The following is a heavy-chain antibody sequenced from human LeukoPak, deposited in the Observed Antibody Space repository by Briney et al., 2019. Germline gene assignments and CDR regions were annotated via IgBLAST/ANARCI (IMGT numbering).Heavy chain of an antibody. J-gene: IGHJ4*02. V-gene: IGHV3-74*01. CDR2: ICPDGTVT. D-gene: IGHD4-23*01. Sequence: GGSLRLSCAASGFTFSTYCMHWVRQAPGKGPMWVSRICPDGTVTNYADSVKARFIISRDNARNTVYLQMNSLRVEDMAVYYCARGGGHLDCWGQGTLVTVSS. CDR3: ARGGGHLDC. CDR1: GFTFSTYC.